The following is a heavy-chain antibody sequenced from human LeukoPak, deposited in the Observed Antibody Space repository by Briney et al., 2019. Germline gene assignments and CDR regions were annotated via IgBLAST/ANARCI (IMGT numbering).Heavy chain of an antibody. D-gene: IGHD2-2*01. CDR1: GYTFTSYY. CDR2: MNPNSGNA. V-gene: IGHV1-8*02. CDR3: ASPQRQDIVIVPGIAPYYYYAMDV. Sequence: ASVKVSCKASGYTFTSYYMHWVRQATGQGLEWMGWMNPNSGNAGYAQNFQGRVTLTRNTSISTAYMELSGLRSEDTAVYYCASPQRQDIVIVPGIAPYYYYAMDVWGQGTTVTVSS. J-gene: IGHJ6*02.